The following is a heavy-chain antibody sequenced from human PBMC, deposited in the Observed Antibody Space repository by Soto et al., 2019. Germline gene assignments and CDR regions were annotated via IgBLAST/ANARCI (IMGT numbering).Heavy chain of an antibody. D-gene: IGHD1-7*01. CDR1: GFTFNTYG. CDR2: ISNDGSNK. J-gene: IGHJ4*02. CDR3: ANWNYPQSD. V-gene: IGHV3-30*18. Sequence: QVQLVESGGGVVQPGTSLRLSCAASGFTFNTYGMHWVRQAPGKGPEWVAVISNDGSNKYYADSVKGRFTISRDNSKNPLYLQMNSLRAEDTAVYYCANWNYPQSDWGQGTLVTVSS.